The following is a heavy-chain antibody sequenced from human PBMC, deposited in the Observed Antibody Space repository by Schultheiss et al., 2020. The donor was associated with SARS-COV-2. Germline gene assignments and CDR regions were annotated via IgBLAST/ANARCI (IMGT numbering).Heavy chain of an antibody. CDR2: IYTSGST. V-gene: IGHV4-4*07. J-gene: IGHJ5*02. Sequence: GSLRLSCTVSGGSISSYYWSWIRQPAGKGLEWIGRIYTSGSTNYNPSLKSRVTISVDTSKNQFSLKLSSVTAADTAVYYCARGRGAAAAKGWFDPWGQGTLVTVSS. D-gene: IGHD6-13*01. CDR1: GGSISSYY. CDR3: ARGRGAAAAKGWFDP.